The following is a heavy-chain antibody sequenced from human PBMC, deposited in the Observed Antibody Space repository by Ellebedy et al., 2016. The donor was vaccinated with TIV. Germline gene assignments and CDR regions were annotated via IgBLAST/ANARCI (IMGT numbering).Heavy chain of an antibody. J-gene: IGHJ5*02. CDR1: GGSIRSYY. D-gene: IGHD2-21*02. V-gene: IGHV4-4*07. CDR3: ARVNSYCNSTTCSENLGFDP. Sequence: SETLSLXXTVSGGSIRSYYRSWIRQPAGKGLERIGRMYSSGSTKYNPSLESRVTMSVDTSKNQFFLKLSSVTAADTAVYYCARVNSYCNSTTCSENLGFDPWGQGTLVTVSS. CDR2: MYSSGST.